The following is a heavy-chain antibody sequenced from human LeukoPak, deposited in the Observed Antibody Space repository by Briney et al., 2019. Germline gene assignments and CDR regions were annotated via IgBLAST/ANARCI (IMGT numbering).Heavy chain of an antibody. J-gene: IGHJ4*02. D-gene: IGHD6-13*01. CDR1: GFSVSGYW. V-gene: IGHV3-7*01. CDR2: IKQDGSEK. CDR3: AREWQGGIAAAGSRIEGDY. Sequence: GGSLRLSCAVSGFSVSGYWMTWVRQAPGKGLEWVANIKQDGSEKNYVDSVKGRFTISRGNAENSLFLQMNSLRVEDTAVYYCAREWQGGIAAAGSRIEGDYWGQGTLVAVSS.